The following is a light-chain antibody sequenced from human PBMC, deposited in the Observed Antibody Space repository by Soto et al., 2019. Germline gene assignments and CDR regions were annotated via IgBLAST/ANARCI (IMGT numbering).Light chain of an antibody. V-gene: IGKV3-15*01. J-gene: IGKJ1*01. CDR2: GAS. CDR3: QQYNNWPPT. CDR1: QSVSNN. Sequence: EILLTQSPDSLSLSPGDRATLSCRASQSVSNNLAWYQQKPGQAPRLLIYGASTRATGIPARFSGSGSGTEFTLTISSLQSEDFAVYYCQQYNNWPPTFGQGTKVEIK.